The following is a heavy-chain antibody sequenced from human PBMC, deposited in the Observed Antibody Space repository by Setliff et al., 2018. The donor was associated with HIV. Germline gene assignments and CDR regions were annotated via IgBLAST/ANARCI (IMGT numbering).Heavy chain of an antibody. J-gene: IGHJ6*04. V-gene: IGHV1-69*13. CDR1: GDTFNSHA. CDR3: ARDSRDIVVVIAPEPEPYYYYGMDA. CDR2: IIPIFGTP. Sequence: GASVKVSCKASGDTFNSHAISWVRQAPGQGLEWMGGIIPIFGTPNYAQKFKGRLTITADESTSTVYMELSSLRSEDTAVYYCARDSRDIVVVIAPEPEPYYYYGMDAWGEGTTVTVSS. D-gene: IGHD2-15*01.